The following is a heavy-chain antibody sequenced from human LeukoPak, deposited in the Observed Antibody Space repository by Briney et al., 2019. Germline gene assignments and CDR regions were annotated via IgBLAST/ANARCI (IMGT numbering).Heavy chain of an antibody. Sequence: GASVKVSCKASGYTFTSYGISWVRQAPGQGLEWMGWISAYNGNTNYAQGFTGRFVFSLDTSVSTAYLQISSLEAEDTAFYYCTRDQRQISFDYWGQGTLVTVSS. J-gene: IGHJ4*02. V-gene: IGHV7-4-1*02. D-gene: IGHD3-3*01. CDR3: TRDQRQISFDY. CDR2: ISAYNGNT. CDR1: GYTFTSYG.